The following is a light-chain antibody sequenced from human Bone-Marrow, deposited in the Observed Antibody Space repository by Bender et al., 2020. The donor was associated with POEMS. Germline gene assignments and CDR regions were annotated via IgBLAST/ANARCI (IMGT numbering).Light chain of an antibody. Sequence: QSVLTQPPSASGTPGQRVIISCSGSSSNIVTNPVNWYQHLPGTAPKVLIYSNNQRPSGVPDRFSGSKSGTSASLVISGLQSEDEADYYCAAWDDSLNVLVFGGGTKLTVL. V-gene: IGLV1-44*01. CDR1: SSNIVTNP. J-gene: IGLJ3*02. CDR3: AAWDDSLNVLV. CDR2: SNN.